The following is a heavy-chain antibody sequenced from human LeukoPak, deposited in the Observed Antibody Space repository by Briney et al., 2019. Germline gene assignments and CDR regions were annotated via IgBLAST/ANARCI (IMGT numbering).Heavy chain of an antibody. D-gene: IGHD4-17*01. J-gene: IGHJ6*02. CDR2: ISYDGSNK. V-gene: IGHV3-30*18. CDR3: AKEYGDLHGYYYGMDV. CDR1: GFTFSSYG. Sequence: GRSLRLSCAASGFTFSSYGMHWVRQAPGKGLEWVAVISYDGSNKYYADSVKGRFTISRDNSKNTLYLQMNSLRAEDTAVYYCAKEYGDLHGYYYGMDVWGQGTTVTVSS.